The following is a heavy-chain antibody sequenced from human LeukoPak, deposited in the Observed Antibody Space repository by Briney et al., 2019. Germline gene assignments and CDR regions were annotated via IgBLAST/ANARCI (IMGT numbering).Heavy chain of an antibody. CDR1: GYTFTGYY. D-gene: IGHD3-16*02. Sequence: ASVKVSCKASGYTFTGYYMHWVRQAPGQGLEWMGWIHPSTGNPTYAQGFTGQFVFSLDTSVSTTYLQISSLKAEDTAVYYCARAYQRLGYLSLPDYWGQGTLVTVSS. V-gene: IGHV7-4-1*02. J-gene: IGHJ4*02. CDR3: ARAYQRLGYLSLPDY. CDR2: IHPSTGNP.